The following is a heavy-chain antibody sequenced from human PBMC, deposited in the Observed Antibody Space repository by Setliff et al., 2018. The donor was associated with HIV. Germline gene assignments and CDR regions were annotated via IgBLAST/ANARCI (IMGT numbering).Heavy chain of an antibody. D-gene: IGHD3-3*01. V-gene: IGHV4-59*11. CDR2: VYYRAKTGATT. CDR3: ARDVAPPLAGDVWSGNGL. CDR1: GGSIRSHD. J-gene: IGHJ4*02. Sequence: SETLSLTCSVSGGSIRSHDWSWIRQAPGKGLQWIGDVYYRAKTGATTDHNPSLRSRISISLDVSKNQLSLRLRSVTAADTAIYYCARDVAPPLAGDVWSGNGLWGQGTQVTVSS.